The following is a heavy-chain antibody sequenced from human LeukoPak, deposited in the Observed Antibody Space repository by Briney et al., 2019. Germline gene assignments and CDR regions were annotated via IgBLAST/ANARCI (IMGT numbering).Heavy chain of an antibody. CDR3: ARVFAGDAFDI. CDR1: GGSFSGYY. J-gene: IGHJ3*02. CDR2: IYYSGST. Sequence: SETLSLTCAVYGGSFSGYYWSWIRQPPGKGLEWIGYIYYSGSTNYNPSLKSRVTISVDTSKNQFSLKLSSVTAADTAVYYCARVFAGDAFDIWGQGTMVTVSS. V-gene: IGHV4-59*01.